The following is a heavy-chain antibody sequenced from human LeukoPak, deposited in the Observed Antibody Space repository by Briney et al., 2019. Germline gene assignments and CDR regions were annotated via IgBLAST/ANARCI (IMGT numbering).Heavy chain of an antibody. D-gene: IGHD4-17*01. V-gene: IGHV5-51*01. Sequence: GESLKISCQGSGYSFITYWIGWVRQMPGKGLEWMGVIFPGDSDTRYSPSFQGQVTISADKSISTAYLQWSSLKASDTAIYYCARWAVTQFWDIWGQGTVVTASS. J-gene: IGHJ3*02. CDR2: IFPGDSDT. CDR3: ARWAVTQFWDI. CDR1: GYSFITYW.